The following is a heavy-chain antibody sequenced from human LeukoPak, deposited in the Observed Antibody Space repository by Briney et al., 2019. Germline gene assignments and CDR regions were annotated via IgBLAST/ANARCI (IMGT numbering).Heavy chain of an antibody. V-gene: IGHV3-23*01. J-gene: IGHJ4*02. D-gene: IGHD3-10*01. Sequence: GGSLRLSCAASGLILSRYAMTWVRQAPGKGLEWVSAISAGGAGTYYAGSVRGRFTISRDNSKNTLYLQMNSLRAEDTAVYYCAKERRVMVQGVIIKPPGFVFDYWGQGTLVTVSS. CDR2: ISAGGAGT. CDR1: GLILSRYA. CDR3: AKERRVMVQGVIIKPPGFVFDY.